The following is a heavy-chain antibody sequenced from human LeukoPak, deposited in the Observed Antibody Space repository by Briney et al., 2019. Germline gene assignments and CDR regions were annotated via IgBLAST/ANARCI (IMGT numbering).Heavy chain of an antibody. Sequence: GGSLRLSCAASGFTFDDYTMHWVRQAPGKGLEWVSLISWDGGSTYYADSVKGRFTISRDNSKNSLYLQMNSLRTEDTALYYCAKVVILRYYYYGMDVWGQGTTVTVSS. CDR1: GFTFDDYT. V-gene: IGHV3-43*01. CDR3: AKVVILRYYYYGMDV. CDR2: ISWDGGST. D-gene: IGHD3-22*01. J-gene: IGHJ6*02.